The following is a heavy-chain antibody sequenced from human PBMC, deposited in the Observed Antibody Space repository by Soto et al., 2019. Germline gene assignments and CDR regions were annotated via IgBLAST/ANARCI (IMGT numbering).Heavy chain of an antibody. CDR1: GFSLTTSGVG. CDR3: SHSVLRYFDY. V-gene: IGHV2-5*02. D-gene: IGHD4-17*01. CDR2: IFWADDK. Sequence: QVTLTESGPTLVKPTQTLTLTCTFSGFSLTTSGVGVGWIRQPPGKALEWLALIFWADDKRYNPSLNHRLTITKDTSKNQVVSTMTNIDPVDAGTYYWSHSVLRYFDYWGQGALVTVSS. J-gene: IGHJ4*02.